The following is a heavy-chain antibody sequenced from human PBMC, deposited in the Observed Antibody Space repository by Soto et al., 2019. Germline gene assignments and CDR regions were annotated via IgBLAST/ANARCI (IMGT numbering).Heavy chain of an antibody. CDR3: ARGYRATGYYYGMDV. CDR2: INHSGST. V-gene: IGHV4-34*01. D-gene: IGHD5-12*01. J-gene: IGHJ6*02. Sequence: SETLSLTCAVYGGSFSVYYWSWIRQPPGKGLEWIGEINHSGSTNYNPSLKSRVTISVDTSKNQFSLKLSSVTAADTAVYYCARGYRATGYYYGMDVWGQGTTVTVSS. CDR1: GGSFSVYY.